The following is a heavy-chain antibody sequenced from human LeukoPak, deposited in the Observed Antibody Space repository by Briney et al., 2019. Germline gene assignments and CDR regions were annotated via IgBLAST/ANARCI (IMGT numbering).Heavy chain of an antibody. CDR2: IYYSGST. V-gene: IGHV4-59*01. Sequence: SETLSLTCTVSGGSISSYYWSWLRQPPGKGLEWIGYIYYSGSTNYNPSLKSRVTISVDTSRNQFSLKLSSVTAADTAVYYCARAGGVAPDAFDIWGQGTMVTVSS. J-gene: IGHJ3*02. D-gene: IGHD3-10*01. CDR1: GGSISSYY. CDR3: ARAGGVAPDAFDI.